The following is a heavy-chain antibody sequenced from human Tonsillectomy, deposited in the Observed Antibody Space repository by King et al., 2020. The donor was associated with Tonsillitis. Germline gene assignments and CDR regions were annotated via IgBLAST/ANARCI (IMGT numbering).Heavy chain of an antibody. CDR1: GFTFSSYG. D-gene: IGHD5-24*01. V-gene: IGHV3-30*18. CDR2: ISYDGSNK. CDR3: AKVGIVMATSTYYYYGMDV. J-gene: IGHJ6*02. Sequence: VQLVESGGGVVQPGRSLRLSCAASGFTFSSYGMHWVRQAPGKGLEWVAVISYDGSNKYYADSVKGRFTISRDNSKNTLYLQMNSLRAEDTAVYYCAKVGIVMATSTYYYYGMDVWGQGTTVTVSS.